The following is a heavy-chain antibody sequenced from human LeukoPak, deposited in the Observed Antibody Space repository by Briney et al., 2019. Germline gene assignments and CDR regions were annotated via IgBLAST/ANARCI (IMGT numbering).Heavy chain of an antibody. CDR2: IYYTGST. D-gene: IGHD3-9*01. CDR1: GDSVSSTTYY. J-gene: IGHJ4*02. Sequence: SETLSLTCTVSGDSVSSTTYYWGWIRQPPGKGLEWMANIYYTGSTYSNPSLKSRVSMSVDTSKNQFSLKMRSLTAADTAVYFCARLSKGRYFDYIFESWGQGTLVTVSS. CDR3: ARLSKGRYFDYIFES. V-gene: IGHV4-39*01.